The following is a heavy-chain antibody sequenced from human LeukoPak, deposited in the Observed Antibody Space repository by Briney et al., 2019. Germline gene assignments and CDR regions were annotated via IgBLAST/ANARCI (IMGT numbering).Heavy chain of an antibody. V-gene: IGHV4-34*01. Sequence: NPSETLSLTCAVYGGSLSGYYWSWIRQPPGKGLEWIGEINHSGSTNYNPSLKSRVTISVDTSKNQFSLKLSSVTAADTAVYYCARKEPRRRWGSSQVFDYWGQGTLVTVSS. CDR1: GGSLSGYY. CDR3: ARKEPRRRWGSSQVFDY. D-gene: IGHD3-16*01. CDR2: INHSGST. J-gene: IGHJ4*02.